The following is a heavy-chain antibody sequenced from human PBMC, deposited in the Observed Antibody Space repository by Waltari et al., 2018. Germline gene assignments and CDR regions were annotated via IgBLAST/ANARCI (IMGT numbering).Heavy chain of an antibody. D-gene: IGHD2-2*03. V-gene: IGHV4-38-2*01. CDR2: VYHDGTT. J-gene: IGHJ4*02. Sequence: QVQLLESGPGLVKSSETLSLTCDVSGYAVNSGFYWGWIRQAPGEGLEWVATVYHDGTTFHNPSLKSRLSVSMAASKNQISLTLKSVTAADTAVYHCSRQVLGYCTSAACRRLESWGQGTLVTVSS. CDR3: SRQVLGYCTSAACRRLES. CDR1: GYAVNSGFY.